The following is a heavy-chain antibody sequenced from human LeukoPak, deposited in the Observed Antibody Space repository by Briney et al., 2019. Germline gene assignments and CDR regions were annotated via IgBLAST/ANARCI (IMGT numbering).Heavy chain of an antibody. D-gene: IGHD3-22*01. CDR2: INPSGGST. Sequence: ASVKVSCKASGYTFTSYYMHWVRQAPGQGLEWMGIINPSGGSTSYAQKFQGRVTMTRDTSTSTVYMELSSLRSEDTAVYYCAADLKPYYYDSSGYGYWGQGTLVTVSS. CDR1: GYTFTSYY. CDR3: AADLKPYYYDSSGYGY. J-gene: IGHJ4*02. V-gene: IGHV1-46*01.